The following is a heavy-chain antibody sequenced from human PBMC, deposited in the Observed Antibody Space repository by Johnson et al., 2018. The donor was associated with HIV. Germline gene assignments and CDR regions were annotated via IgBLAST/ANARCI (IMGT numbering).Heavy chain of an antibody. J-gene: IGHJ3*02. CDR1: GFIFSSYA. CDR3: AKGGYCTGSVCYRAVFREDDAFDI. CDR2: IRYDGSNK. Sequence: QVQLVESGGGVVQTGRSLRLSCAASGFIFSSYAMHWVRQAPGEGLEWVAFIRYDGSNKYYTDSVKGRFTISRDNSKNTLYLKMNSLRAEDTAVYYCAKGGYCTGSVCYRAVFREDDAFDIWGQGTMVTVSS. V-gene: IGHV3-30*02. D-gene: IGHD2-8*02.